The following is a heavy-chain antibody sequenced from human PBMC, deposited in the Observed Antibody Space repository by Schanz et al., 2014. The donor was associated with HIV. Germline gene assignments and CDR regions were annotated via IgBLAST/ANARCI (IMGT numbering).Heavy chain of an antibody. CDR3: VKAYSSGFSGAGS. D-gene: IGHD5-18*01. CDR2: ISASGATT. Sequence: VQLLESGGGLVQPGGSLRLSCAAAGFTLSNYAMTWVRQPPGKGRERDQTISASGATTFYADPVKGRFTISRDNSRNALYLHMNSLRADDTAIYYCVKAYSSGFSGAGSWGQGALVTVSS. V-gene: IGHV3-23*01. J-gene: IGHJ5*02. CDR1: GFTLSNYA.